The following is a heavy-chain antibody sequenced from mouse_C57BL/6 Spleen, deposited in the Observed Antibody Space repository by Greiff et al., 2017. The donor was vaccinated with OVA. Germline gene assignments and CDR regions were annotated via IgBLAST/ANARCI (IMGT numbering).Heavy chain of an antibody. V-gene: IGHV5-17*01. CDR1: GFTFSDYG. J-gene: IGHJ2*01. Sequence: EVKLMESGGGLVKPGGSLKLSCAASGFTFSDYGMHWVRQAPEKGLEWVAYISSGSSTIYYADTVKGRFTISRDNAKNTLFLQMTSLRSEDTAMYYCARDDYEGDFDYWGQGTTLTVSS. D-gene: IGHD2-4*01. CDR2: ISSGSSTI. CDR3: ARDDYEGDFDY.